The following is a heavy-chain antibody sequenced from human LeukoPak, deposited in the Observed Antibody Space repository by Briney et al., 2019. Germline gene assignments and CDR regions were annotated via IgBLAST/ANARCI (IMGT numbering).Heavy chain of an antibody. D-gene: IGHD4-17*01. CDR1: GGTFSSYA. J-gene: IGHJ3*02. V-gene: IGHV1-69*13. CDR3: ARAPTTVTGGAFDI. Sequence: WASVKVSCKASGGTFSSYAISWVRQAPGQGLEWMGGIIPIFGTANYAQKFQGGVTATADESTSTAYMELSSLRSEDTAVYYCARAPTTVTGGAFDIWGQGTMVTVSS. CDR2: IIPIFGTA.